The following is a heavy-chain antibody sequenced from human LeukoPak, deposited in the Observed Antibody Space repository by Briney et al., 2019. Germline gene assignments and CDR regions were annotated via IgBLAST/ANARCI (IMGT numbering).Heavy chain of an antibody. D-gene: IGHD2-2*01. CDR2: ISDSGGHT. Sequence: PGGSLRLSCAVSGFTFSTYAMNWVRQAPGKGLEWVSAISDSGGHTYYADSVEGLFTISRDNSRNTLYLQMNSLRADDTAVYYCARYYSGASCYSGLDYWGQGTLVTVSS. V-gene: IGHV3-23*01. J-gene: IGHJ4*02. CDR1: GFTFSTYA. CDR3: ARYYSGASCYSGLDY.